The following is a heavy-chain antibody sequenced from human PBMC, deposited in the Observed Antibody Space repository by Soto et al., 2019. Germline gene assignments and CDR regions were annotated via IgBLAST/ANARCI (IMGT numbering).Heavy chain of an antibody. V-gene: IGHV3-30*18. D-gene: IGHD3-10*01. CDR2: ISYDGSNK. CDR3: AKDCIALLWFGEFHGY. Sequence: PGGSLRLFCAASGFTFSSYGMHWVRQAPGKGLEWVAVISYDGSNKYYADSVKGRFTISRDNSKNTLYLQMNSLRAEDTAVYYCAKDCIALLWFGEFHGYWGQGTLVTVSS. J-gene: IGHJ4*02. CDR1: GFTFSSYG.